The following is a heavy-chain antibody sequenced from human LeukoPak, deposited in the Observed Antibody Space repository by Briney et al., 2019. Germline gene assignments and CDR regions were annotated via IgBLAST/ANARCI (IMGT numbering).Heavy chain of an antibody. CDR1: GGSISSYY. J-gene: IGHJ6*03. Sequence: SETLSLTCTVSGGSISSYYWSWIRQPPGKGLEWIGYIYYSGSTNYNPSLKSRVAISVDTSKNQFSLKLSSVTAADTAVYYCARTTVTVYYYYYYYMDVWGKGTTVTVSS. CDR2: IYYSGST. CDR3: ARTTVTVYYYYYYYMDV. D-gene: IGHD4-17*01. V-gene: IGHV4-59*01.